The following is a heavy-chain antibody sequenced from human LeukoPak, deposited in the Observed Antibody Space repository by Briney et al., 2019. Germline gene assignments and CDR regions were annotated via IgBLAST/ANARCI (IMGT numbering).Heavy chain of an antibody. D-gene: IGHD5-24*01. CDR1: GYSFTSYW. CDR3: ARGGRWLQQNFDC. J-gene: IGHJ4*02. V-gene: IGHV5-51*01. Sequence: GESLKISCKGSGYSFTSYWIGWVRQMPGKGLEWMGILYPGDSDTTYSPSFQSQVTISADKSISTAYLQWSSLKASDTAMYYCARGGRWLQQNFDCWGQGTLVTVSS. CDR2: LYPGDSDT.